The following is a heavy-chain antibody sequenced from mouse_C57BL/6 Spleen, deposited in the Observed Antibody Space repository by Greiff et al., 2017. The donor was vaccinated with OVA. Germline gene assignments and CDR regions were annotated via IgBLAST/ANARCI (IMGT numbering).Heavy chain of an antibody. CDR2: IDPNSGGT. V-gene: IGHV1-72*01. Sequence: QQSCKASGYTFTSYWMHWVKQRPGRGLEWIGRIDPNSGGTKYNEKFKSKATLTVDKPSSTAYMQLSSLTSEDSAVYYCARDGNYVNYAMDYWGQGTSVTVAS. CDR1: GYTFTSYW. CDR3: ARDGNYVNYAMDY. D-gene: IGHD2-1*01. J-gene: IGHJ4*01.